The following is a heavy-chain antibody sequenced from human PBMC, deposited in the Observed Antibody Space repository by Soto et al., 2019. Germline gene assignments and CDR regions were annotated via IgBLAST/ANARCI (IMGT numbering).Heavy chain of an antibody. CDR3: ARDGIGGTVFRGFCDY. CDR2: IWYDGSNK. V-gene: IGHV3-33*01. J-gene: IGHJ4*02. Sequence: QKYLVESGGGVVQPGGSLSLSCVASGFIFSGYGMHWVRQAPGKGLEWVAVIWYDGSNKYYADSVKGRFTISRDNSKNMLYLQMDSLRAEDTAVYYCARDGIGGTVFRGFCDYWGQGTLVTVSS. CDR1: GFIFSGYG. D-gene: IGHD1-7*01.